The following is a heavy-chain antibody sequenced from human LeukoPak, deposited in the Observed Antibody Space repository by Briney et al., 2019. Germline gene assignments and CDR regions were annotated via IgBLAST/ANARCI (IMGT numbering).Heavy chain of an antibody. D-gene: IGHD1-7*01. CDR2: ISYDGSNK. V-gene: IGHV3-30*03. CDR1: GFTFSSYA. Sequence: GGSLRLSCAGSGFTFSSYAMSWVRQAPGKGLEWLAVISYDGSNKYFADSVEGRLVVSRDNSNNTLYLHMNTLRPDDTGIYYCAAYHASGTFGYFQHWGRGTLVTVSS. J-gene: IGHJ1*01. CDR3: AAYHASGTFGYFQH.